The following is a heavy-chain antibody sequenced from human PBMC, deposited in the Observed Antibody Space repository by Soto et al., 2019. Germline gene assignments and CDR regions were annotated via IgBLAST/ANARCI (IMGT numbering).Heavy chain of an antibody. V-gene: IGHV3-21*01. CDR2: ISSSSSYI. Sequence: GGSLRLSCAASGFTFSSYSMNWVRQAPGKGLEWVSSISSSSSYIYYADSVKGRFTISRDNAKNSLYLQMNSLRAEDTAVYYCARTSTYYYDSSGYYSPYSGMDVWGQGTTVTVSS. J-gene: IGHJ6*02. D-gene: IGHD3-22*01. CDR1: GFTFSSYS. CDR3: ARTSTYYYDSSGYYSPYSGMDV.